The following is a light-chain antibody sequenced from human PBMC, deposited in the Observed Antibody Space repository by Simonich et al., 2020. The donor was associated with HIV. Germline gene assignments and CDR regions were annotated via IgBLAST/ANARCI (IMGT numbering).Light chain of an antibody. CDR2: LAS. J-gene: IGKJ5*01. V-gene: IGKV4-1*01. CDR1: QFVLNRSNNKNY. CDR3: QQYYSTPIT. Sequence: DIVMTQSPDSLAVSLGERATINRKSSQFVLNRSNNKNYLAWDQQKPGQFPKLLVYLASTRESGVPDRFSGSGSGTDFTLTISSLQAEDVAVYYCQQYYSTPITFGQGTRLEIK.